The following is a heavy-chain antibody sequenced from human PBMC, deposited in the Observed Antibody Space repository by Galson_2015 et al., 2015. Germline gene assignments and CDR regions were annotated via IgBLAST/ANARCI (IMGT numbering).Heavy chain of an antibody. V-gene: IGHV1-69*06. J-gene: IGHJ4*02. Sequence: SVKVSCKASGGSFNIYAISWVRQAPGQGLQWIGGIIPIFGKPNYAQSFQGRVTITAEKSPGTIYMELRGLRSEDSAVYYCARASQDCTSSTCPYNYWGQGTLVMVSS. CDR3: ARASQDCTSSTCPYNY. D-gene: IGHD2-2*01. CDR1: GGSFNIYA. CDR2: IIPIFGKP.